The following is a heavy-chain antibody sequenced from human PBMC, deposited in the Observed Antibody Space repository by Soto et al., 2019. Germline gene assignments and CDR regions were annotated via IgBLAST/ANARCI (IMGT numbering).Heavy chain of an antibody. CDR1: GGSISSGGYY. V-gene: IGHV4-31*03. J-gene: IGHJ4*02. CDR3: ARKDSSGYLFDY. Sequence: SETLSLTCTVSGGSISSGGYYWSWIRQHPGKGLERIGYIYYSGSTYYNPSLKSRVTISVDTSKNQFSLKLSSVTAADTAVYYCARKDSSGYLFDYWGQGTLVTVSS. CDR2: IYYSGST. D-gene: IGHD3-22*01.